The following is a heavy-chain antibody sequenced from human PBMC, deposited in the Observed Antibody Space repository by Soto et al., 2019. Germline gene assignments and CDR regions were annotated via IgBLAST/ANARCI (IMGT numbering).Heavy chain of an antibody. CDR2: IWYDGSNK. J-gene: IGHJ3*02. D-gene: IGHD3-10*01. V-gene: IGHV3-33*01. CDR1: GFTFSSYG. Sequence: QVQLVESGGGVVQPGRSLRLSCAASGFTFSSYGMHWVRQAPGKGLEWVAVIWYDGSNKYYADSVKGRFTISRDNSKNTLYLQTNSLRAEYTAVYYCAREYGSGSYLRAFAIWGQGTMVTVSS. CDR3: AREYGSGSYLRAFAI.